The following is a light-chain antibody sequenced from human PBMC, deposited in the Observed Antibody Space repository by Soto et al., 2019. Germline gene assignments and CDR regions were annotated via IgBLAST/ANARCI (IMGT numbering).Light chain of an antibody. Sequence: IVRTPSATPLSVPHRTKATLSCRASQSVSIKLACYQQKPGQAPRLLIYDTSTRATGIPARFSGSGSGTDFTLTISRLEPEDFAVYYCQQYGSSPPLPFGQGTRLDI. CDR3: QQYGSSPPLP. CDR1: QSVSIK. J-gene: IGKJ5*01. V-gene: IGKV3-15*01. CDR2: DTS.